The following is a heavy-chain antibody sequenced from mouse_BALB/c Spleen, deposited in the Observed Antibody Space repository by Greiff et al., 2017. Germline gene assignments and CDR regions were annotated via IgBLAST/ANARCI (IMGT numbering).Heavy chain of an antibody. CDR3: ARGDLPNAMDY. CDR1: GFTFSSFG. Sequence: VQLKESGGGLVQPGGSRKLSCAASGFTFSSFGMHWVRQAPEKGLEWVAYISSGSSTIYYADTVKGRFTISRDNPKNTLFLQMTSLRSEDTAMYYCARGDLPNAMDYWGQGTSVTVSS. CDR2: ISSGSSTI. V-gene: IGHV5-17*02. J-gene: IGHJ4*01.